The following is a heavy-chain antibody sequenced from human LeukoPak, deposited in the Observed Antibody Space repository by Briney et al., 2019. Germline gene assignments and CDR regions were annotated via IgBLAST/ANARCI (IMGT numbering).Heavy chain of an antibody. D-gene: IGHD1-26*01. CDR3: AKDLSGSFDY. CDR2: ISATDVRT. Sequence: GGSLRLSCAASGFTFSIYAMSWVRQAPGKGLEWVSAISATDVRTHYADSVKGRFTISRDNSKRTLYLQMNSLRAEDTALYYCAKDLSGSFDYWGQGSLVTVSS. CDR1: GFTFSIYA. J-gene: IGHJ4*02. V-gene: IGHV3-23*01.